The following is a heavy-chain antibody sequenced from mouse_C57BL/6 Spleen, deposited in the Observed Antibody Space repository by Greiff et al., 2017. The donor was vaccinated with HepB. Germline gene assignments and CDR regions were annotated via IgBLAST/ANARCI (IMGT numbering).Heavy chain of an antibody. CDR1: GYTFTSYW. CDR2: IYPGNSDT. D-gene: IGHD1-1*01. CDR3: IYGSEADAMDY. V-gene: IGHV1-5*01. J-gene: IGHJ4*01. Sequence: VQLQQSGTVLARPGASVKMSCKTSGYTFTSYWMHWVKQRPGQGLEWIGAIYPGNSDTSYNQKFKGKAKLTAVTSASTAYMELSSLTNEDSAVYYCIYGSEADAMDYWGQGTSVTVSS.